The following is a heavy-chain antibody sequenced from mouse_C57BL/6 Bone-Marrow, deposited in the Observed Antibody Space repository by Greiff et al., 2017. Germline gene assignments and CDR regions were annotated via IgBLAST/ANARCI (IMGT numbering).Heavy chain of an antibody. CDR1: GFSLTGYC. J-gene: IGHJ2*01. Sequence: QVQLQQSGPGLVQPSQSLSITCTVSGFSLTGYCVHWVRQSPGKGLEWLGVIWRGGSTDYTATFISILSIIKDNSKSHVFFKMNSLQADDTAIYYCARALWLRFDYWGQGTTLTVSS. CDR3: ARALWLRFDY. D-gene: IGHD2-2*01. CDR2: IWRGGST. V-gene: IGHV2-2*01.